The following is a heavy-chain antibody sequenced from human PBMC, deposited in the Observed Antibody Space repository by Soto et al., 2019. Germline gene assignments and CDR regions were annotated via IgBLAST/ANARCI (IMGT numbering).Heavy chain of an antibody. CDR1: GGSFSGYY. J-gene: IGHJ4*02. V-gene: IGHV4-34*01. CDR3: ARGRTGFKFDY. CDR2: INHSGST. Sequence: SETPSLTCAVYGGSFSGYYWSWIRQPPGKGLEWIGEINHSGSTNYNPSLKSRVTISVDTSKNQFSLKLSSVTAADTAVYYCARGRTGFKFDYWGQGTLVTVSS.